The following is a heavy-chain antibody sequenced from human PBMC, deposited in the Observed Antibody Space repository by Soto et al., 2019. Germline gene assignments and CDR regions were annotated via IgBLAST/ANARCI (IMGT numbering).Heavy chain of an antibody. V-gene: IGHV1-2*04. J-gene: IGHJ4*02. CDR2: INPNSGGT. CDR3: ATDCGDYSGPRYFFDY. CDR1: GYTFTGYY. D-gene: IGHD4-17*01. Sequence: GASVKVSCKASGYTFTGYYMHWVRQAPGQGLEWMGWINPNSGGTNCAEKFQGWATMTRDTSISTAYMELSRLTSDDTAVYYCATDCGDYSGPRYFFDYWGQGTLVTVSS.